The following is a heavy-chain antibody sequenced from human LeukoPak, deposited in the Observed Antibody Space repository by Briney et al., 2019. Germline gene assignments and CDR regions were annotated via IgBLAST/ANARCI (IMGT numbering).Heavy chain of an antibody. V-gene: IGHV3-21*01. D-gene: IGHD4-17*01. Sequence: GGSLRLSCEASGFTFSSYSMNWVRQAPGKGLDWVSSISSSISYIFYADSVKGRFTISRDNAKNSLYLQMNSLRAEDTGVYYCARDGSPYGTDAFDIWGQGTMVTVSS. J-gene: IGHJ3*02. CDR3: ARDGSPYGTDAFDI. CDR1: GFTFSSYS. CDR2: ISSSISYI.